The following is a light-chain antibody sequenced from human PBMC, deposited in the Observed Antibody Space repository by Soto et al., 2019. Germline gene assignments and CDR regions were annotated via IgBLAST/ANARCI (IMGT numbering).Light chain of an antibody. CDR1: ENIDTW. Sequence: DIQMTQSPSTLSGSVGERVTIPCRASENIDTWLAWYQQKPGKAPKLLIYKASSLESGVPSRFSGSGSGTEFTLTISSLQPDDFATYYCQQYSSFSLTFGGGTKVEIK. V-gene: IGKV1-5*03. CDR2: KAS. CDR3: QQYSSFSLT. J-gene: IGKJ4*01.